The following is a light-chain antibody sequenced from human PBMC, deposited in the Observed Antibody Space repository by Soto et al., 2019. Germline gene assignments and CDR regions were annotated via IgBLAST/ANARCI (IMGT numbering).Light chain of an antibody. CDR2: GAS. J-gene: IGKJ5*01. CDR3: QQYGSPPIT. CDR1: QSVTSNY. V-gene: IGKV3-20*01. Sequence: EIVLTQSPGTLSLSPGERATLSCRASQSVTSNYLAWYQQKPGQAPRLLISGASSRAAGISDKFSGSGSGTDFTLTISRLEPEDFAVYYCQQYGSPPITFGQGTRLEIK.